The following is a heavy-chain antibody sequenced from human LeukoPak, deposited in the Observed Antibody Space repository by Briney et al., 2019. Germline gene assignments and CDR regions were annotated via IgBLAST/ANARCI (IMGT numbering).Heavy chain of an antibody. V-gene: IGHV3-23*01. J-gene: IGHJ6*02. Sequence: PGGSLRLSCAASGFTFSSYAMTWVRQAPGKGLEWVSTFSGSGIGGSGNNRYYADFVKGRFTISRDNSRKTLYMQMNSLRGEDTAVYYCAKGFIPFYENIGGMDVWGQGTTVTVSS. D-gene: IGHD2/OR15-2a*01. CDR2: FSGSGIGGSGNNR. CDR1: GFTFSSYA. CDR3: AKGFIPFYENIGGMDV.